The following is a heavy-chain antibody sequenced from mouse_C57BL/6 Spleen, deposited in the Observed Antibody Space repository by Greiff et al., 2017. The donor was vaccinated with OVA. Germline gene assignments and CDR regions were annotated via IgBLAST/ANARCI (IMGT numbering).Heavy chain of an antibody. D-gene: IGHD3-2*01. V-gene: IGHV1-55*01. CDR2: IYPGSGST. Sequence: QVQLQQPGAELVKPGASVKMSCKASGYTFTSYWITWVKQRPGQGLEWIGDIYPGSGSTNYNEKFKSKATLTVDTSSSTAYMQLSSLTSEDSAVYYCARKTEAPEAMDYWGQGTSVTVSS. CDR1: GYTFTSYW. CDR3: ARKTEAPEAMDY. J-gene: IGHJ4*01.